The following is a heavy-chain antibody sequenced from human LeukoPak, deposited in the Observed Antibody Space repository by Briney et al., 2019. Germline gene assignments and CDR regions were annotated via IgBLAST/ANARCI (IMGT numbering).Heavy chain of an antibody. V-gene: IGHV3-30*07. D-gene: IGHD4-11*01. J-gene: IGHJ4*02. CDR2: ISYDGSNK. Sequence: GGSLRLSCAASGFTFSSYAMHWVRQAPGKGLEWVAVISYDGSNKYYADSVKGRFTISRDNSKNTLYLQMNSLRAEDTAVYYCARFTDYSKPVDYWGQGTLVTVSS. CDR3: ARFTDYSKPVDY. CDR1: GFTFSSYA.